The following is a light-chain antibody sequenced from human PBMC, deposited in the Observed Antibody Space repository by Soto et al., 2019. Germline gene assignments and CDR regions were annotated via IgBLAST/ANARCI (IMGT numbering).Light chain of an antibody. CDR3: SSYTTDPTLV. CDR2: EVT. Sequence: HSALTQPPSVSGSPGQSVTISGTGTSSDVGSYNRVSWYQQPPGTAPKLMIYEVTNRPSGVPDRFSGTKSGNTASLTISGLQAEDEADYYCSSYTTDPTLVFGGGTKLTVL. CDR1: SSDVGSYNR. J-gene: IGLJ2*01. V-gene: IGLV2-18*02.